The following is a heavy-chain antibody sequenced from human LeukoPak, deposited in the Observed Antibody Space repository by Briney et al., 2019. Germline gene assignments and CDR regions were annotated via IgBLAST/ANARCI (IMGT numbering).Heavy chain of an antibody. CDR2: ISTGGCSS. CDR1: GFTFGSSA. D-gene: IGHD3-22*01. J-gene: IGHJ4*02. Sequence: GGSLRLSCAAPGFTFGSSAMSWVRHAPGKGLEGVSGISTGGCSSSCADSVKGRCTISRDNPRNTLYKEMNSLRAEDTALYYCAIMHPYYDGSGYWVQWGQGTLVTVSS. V-gene: IGHV3-23*01. CDR3: AIMHPYYDGSGYWVQ.